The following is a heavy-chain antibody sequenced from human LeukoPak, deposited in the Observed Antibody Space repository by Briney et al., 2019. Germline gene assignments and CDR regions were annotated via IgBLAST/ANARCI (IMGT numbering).Heavy chain of an antibody. CDR1: GYTLTELS. CDR2: FDPEDGET. Sequence: SVKVSCKVSGYTLTELSMHWVRQAPGKGLEWMGGFDPEDGETIYAQKFQGRVTMTEDTSTDTAYMELSSLRSEDTAVYYCATSGDRLSPYSSSWYYFDYWGQGTLVTVSS. J-gene: IGHJ4*02. CDR3: ATSGDRLSPYSSSWYYFDY. D-gene: IGHD6-13*01. V-gene: IGHV1-24*01.